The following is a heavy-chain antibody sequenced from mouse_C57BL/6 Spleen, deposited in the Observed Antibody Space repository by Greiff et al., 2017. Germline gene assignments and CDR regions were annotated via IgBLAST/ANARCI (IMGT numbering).Heavy chain of an antibody. Sequence: EVKLVESGGGLVKPGGSLKLSCAASGFTFSSYAMSWVRQTPEKRLEWVATISDGGSYTYYPDNVKGRFTISRDNAKNNLYLQMSHLKSEDTAMYYCARDDLYGSRFSFAYWGQGTLVTVSA. J-gene: IGHJ3*01. CDR3: ARDDLYGSRFSFAY. D-gene: IGHD1-1*01. V-gene: IGHV5-4*01. CDR2: ISDGGSYT. CDR1: GFTFSSYA.